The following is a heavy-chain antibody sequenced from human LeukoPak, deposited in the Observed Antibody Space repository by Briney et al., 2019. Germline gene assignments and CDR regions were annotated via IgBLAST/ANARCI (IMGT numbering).Heavy chain of an antibody. Sequence: PSETLSLTCVVYGGSFSGYYWSWIRQPPGKGLEWIGEINHSGSTNYNPSLKSRVTISVDTSKNQFSLKLSSVTAADTAVYYCARSPPGIAVAGTSIDYWGQGTLVTVSS. V-gene: IGHV4-34*01. J-gene: IGHJ4*02. CDR1: GGSFSGYY. CDR3: ARSPPGIAVAGTSIDY. D-gene: IGHD6-19*01. CDR2: INHSGST.